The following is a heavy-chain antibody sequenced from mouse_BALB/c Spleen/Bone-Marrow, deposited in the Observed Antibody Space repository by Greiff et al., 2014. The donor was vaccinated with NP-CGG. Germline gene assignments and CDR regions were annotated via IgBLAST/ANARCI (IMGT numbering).Heavy chain of an antibody. CDR1: GYTFTEYT. J-gene: IGHJ3*01. D-gene: IGHD2-2*01. CDR2: INPNNGGT. V-gene: IGHV1-18*01. CDR3: ARSYGCERSWFAY. Sequence: EVKLEESGPEVVKPGASVKISCKTSGYTFTEYTMHWVKQSHGKSLEWIGGINPNNGGTTYNQKFKGKATLTVDKSSSTAYMELRSLTSEDSAVYYCARSYGCERSWFAYWGQGTLVTVSA.